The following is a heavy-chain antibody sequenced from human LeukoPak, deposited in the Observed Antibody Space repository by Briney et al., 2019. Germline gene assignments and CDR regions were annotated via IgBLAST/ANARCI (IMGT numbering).Heavy chain of an antibody. D-gene: IGHD2-21*01. J-gene: IGHJ4*02. CDR2: TSSSDAGT. V-gene: IGHV3-23*01. Sequence: PGGSLRLSCAASGFTLSTYAMSWVRQTPGKGLGWVAATSSSDAGTYHADSVRGRFTIPKDNSKNTLYLQMNSLRAEDAAVYFCAKAPVTSCRGAYCYPFDSWGQGALVTVSS. CDR1: GFTLSTYA. CDR3: AKAPVTSCRGAYCYPFDS.